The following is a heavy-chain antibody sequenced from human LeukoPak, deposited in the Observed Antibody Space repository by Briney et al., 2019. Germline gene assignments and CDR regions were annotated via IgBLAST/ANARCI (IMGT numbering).Heavy chain of an antibody. CDR3: AREGLRDAYNPLGY. Sequence: SETLSLTCAVNGGSFSDYWWSWVRQPPGQGLEWIGEIKHSGGTNYNPSLKSRVTISIDTSKNQFSLKLSSVTAADAAVYYCAREGLRDAYNPLGYWGQGTLVTVSS. V-gene: IGHV4-34*01. CDR1: GGSFSDYW. CDR2: IKHSGGT. D-gene: IGHD5-24*01. J-gene: IGHJ4*02.